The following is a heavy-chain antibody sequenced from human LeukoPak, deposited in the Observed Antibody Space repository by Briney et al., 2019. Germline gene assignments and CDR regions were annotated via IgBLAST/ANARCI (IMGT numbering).Heavy chain of an antibody. CDR3: AASRIPYCSSTSCYANWFDP. D-gene: IGHD2-2*01. Sequence: ASVKVSCKASGYTFTGYYMHWVRQAPGQGLEWMGWINPNSGGTNYAQKLQGTVTMTRDTSISTAYMELSTLRSDDTAVYYCAASRIPYCSSTSCYANWFDPWGQGTLVTVSS. CDR1: GYTFTGYY. J-gene: IGHJ5*02. V-gene: IGHV1-2*02. CDR2: INPNSGGT.